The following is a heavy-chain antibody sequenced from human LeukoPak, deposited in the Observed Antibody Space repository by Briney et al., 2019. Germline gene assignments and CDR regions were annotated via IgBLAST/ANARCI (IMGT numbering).Heavy chain of an antibody. Sequence: PSETLSLTCTVSGGSISSGDYYWSWIRQPPGKGLEWIGYIYYSGSTYYNPSLKSRVTILVDTSKNQFSLKLSSVTAADTAVYYCARDAHNLGYCSGGSCSYFDYWGQGTLVTVSS. CDR1: GGSISSGDYY. CDR2: IYYSGST. V-gene: IGHV4-30-4*01. CDR3: ARDAHNLGYCSGGSCSYFDY. J-gene: IGHJ4*02. D-gene: IGHD2-15*01.